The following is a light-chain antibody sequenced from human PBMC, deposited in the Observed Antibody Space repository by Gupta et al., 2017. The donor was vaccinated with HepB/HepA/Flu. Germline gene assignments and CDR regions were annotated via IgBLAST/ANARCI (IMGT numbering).Light chain of an antibody. CDR1: SGHSSSI. Sequence: QPVLTQSSSASASLGSSVNITCTLASGHSSSIIAWHQQQPGKAPRYLMKLEGSGSYKKGSGVPDRCSGSSSGADRYLTSSNLQSEDEANYYCETCDSNTHVVFGGGTKLTVL. J-gene: IGLJ2*01. V-gene: IGLV4-60*03. CDR2: LEGSGSY. CDR3: ETCDSNTHVV.